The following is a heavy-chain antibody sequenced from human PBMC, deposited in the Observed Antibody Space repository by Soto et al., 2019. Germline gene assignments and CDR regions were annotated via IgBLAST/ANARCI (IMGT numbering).Heavy chain of an antibody. Sequence: GGSLRLSCAASGFSFTTYVMHWVRQAPGKGLEWVAVISHDGSYKYYGDAVKGRFTISRDTSKNAVYLEMNSLRPEDTAVYYCAKGLLAIVGTTLPRGDFNIWGQGTMVTVSS. CDR3: AKGLLAIVGTTLPRGDFNI. CDR2: ISHDGSYK. D-gene: IGHD1-26*01. J-gene: IGHJ3*02. V-gene: IGHV3-30*18. CDR1: GFSFTTYV.